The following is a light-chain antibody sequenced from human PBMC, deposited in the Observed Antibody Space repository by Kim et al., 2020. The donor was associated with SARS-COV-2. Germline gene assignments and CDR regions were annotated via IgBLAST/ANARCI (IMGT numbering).Light chain of an antibody. Sequence: SYELTQPPSVSVSPGQTASVTCSGDKLGDKYVSWYQHKPGQSPVLVIYRDKERPSGIPERFSGSNSANTATLTISGTQAIDEADYYCQAWDITNAYVFGT. J-gene: IGLJ1*01. CDR1: KLGDKY. CDR3: QAWDITNAYV. CDR2: RDK. V-gene: IGLV3-1*01.